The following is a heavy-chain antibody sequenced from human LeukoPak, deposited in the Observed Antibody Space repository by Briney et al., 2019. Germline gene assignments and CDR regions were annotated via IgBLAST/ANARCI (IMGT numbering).Heavy chain of an antibody. CDR3: ARDIAPVYYYYYMDV. J-gene: IGHJ6*03. D-gene: IGHD3-16*02. CDR1: GFTFSSYA. V-gene: IGHV3-30*01. Sequence: GGSLRLSCAASGFTFSSYAMHWVRQAPGKGLEWVAVISYDGSNKYYADSVKGRFTISRDNSKNTLYLQMNSLRAEDTAVYYCARDIAPVYYYYYMDVWGKGTTVTVSS. CDR2: ISYDGSNK.